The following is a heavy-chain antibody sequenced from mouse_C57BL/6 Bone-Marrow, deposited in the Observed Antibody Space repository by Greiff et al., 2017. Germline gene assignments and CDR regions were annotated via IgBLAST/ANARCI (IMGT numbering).Heavy chain of an antibody. Sequence: VKLMESGAELVKPGASVKMSCKASGYTFTSYWITWVKQRPGQGLEWIGDIYPGSGSTNYNEKFKSKATLTVDTSSSTAYMQLSSLTSEDSAVYYCARDLWLYYYAMDYWGQGTSVTVSS. CDR2: IYPGSGST. J-gene: IGHJ4*01. D-gene: IGHD2-2*01. CDR3: ARDLWLYYYAMDY. V-gene: IGHV1-55*01. CDR1: GYTFTSYW.